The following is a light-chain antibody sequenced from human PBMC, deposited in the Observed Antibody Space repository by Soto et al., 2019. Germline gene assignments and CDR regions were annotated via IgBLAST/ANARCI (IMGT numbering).Light chain of an antibody. CDR3: QQYNNWPPLT. CDR2: GAS. V-gene: IGKV3-15*01. Sequence: EIVMTQSPATLSVSPGERATLSYSASQSVSSNLAWYQQKPGQAPRLLIYGASTRATGIPARFSGSGSGTEFTLTISSLQSEDFAVYYCQQYNNWPPLTFGGGTKVVMK. J-gene: IGKJ4*01. CDR1: QSVSSN.